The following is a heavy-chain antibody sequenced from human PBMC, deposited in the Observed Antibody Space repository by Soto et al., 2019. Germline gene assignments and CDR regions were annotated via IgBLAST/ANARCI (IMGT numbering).Heavy chain of an antibody. CDR2: INPSGGST. D-gene: IGHD6-19*01. V-gene: IGHV1-46*01. Sequence: GPSVKVSCKASGFTFTSNYMHWVRQAPGQGLEWMGIINPSGGSTYYAQKFQGRVTMTRDTSTSTVYMELSSLRSEDTAVYYCARDRGTVTGILSYYGMDVWGQGTTVTVSS. CDR3: ARDRGTVTGILSYYGMDV. J-gene: IGHJ6*02. CDR1: GFTFTSNY.